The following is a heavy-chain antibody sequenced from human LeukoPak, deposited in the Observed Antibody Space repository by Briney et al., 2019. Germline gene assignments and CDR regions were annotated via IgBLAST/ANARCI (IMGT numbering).Heavy chain of an antibody. V-gene: IGHV3-7*01. D-gene: IGHD1-26*01. CDR2: IKQDGSEK. Sequence: GGSLRLSCTVSGFTVSSNSMSWVRQAPGKGLEWVANIKQDGSEKYYADSVKGRFTISRDNAKNSLYLQMNSLRAEDTAVYYCARDGIIVGAQGFDYWGQGTLVTVSS. CDR3: ARDGIIVGAQGFDY. CDR1: GFTVSSNS. J-gene: IGHJ4*02.